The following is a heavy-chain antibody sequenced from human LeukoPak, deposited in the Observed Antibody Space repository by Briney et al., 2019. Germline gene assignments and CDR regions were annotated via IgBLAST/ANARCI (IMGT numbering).Heavy chain of an antibody. CDR2: IYYSGST. J-gene: IGHJ6*03. Sequence: SETLSLTCTVSGGSISSYYWSWIRQPPGKGLEWIGYIYYSGSTNYNPSLKSRATISVDTSKNQFSLKLTSVTAADTAVYYCARVVTTGGGYYYYMYVWGKGTTVTISS. CDR1: GGSISSYY. D-gene: IGHD4-17*01. V-gene: IGHV4-59*01. CDR3: ARVVTTGGGYYYYMYV.